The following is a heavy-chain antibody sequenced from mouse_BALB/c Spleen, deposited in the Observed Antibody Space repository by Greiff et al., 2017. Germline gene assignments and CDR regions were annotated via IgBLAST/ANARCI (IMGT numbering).Heavy chain of an antibody. J-gene: IGHJ1*01. V-gene: IGHV1-9*01. CDR3: ARRGGYSYWYFDV. D-gene: IGHD2-3*01. CDR1: GYTFSSYW. CDR2: ILPGSGST. Sequence: VQLQQSGAELMKPGASVKISCKATGYTFSSYWIEWVKQRPGHGLEWIGEILPGSGSTNYNEKFKGKATFTADTSSNTAYMQLSSLTSEDSAVYYCARRGGYSYWYFDVWGAGTTVTVSS.